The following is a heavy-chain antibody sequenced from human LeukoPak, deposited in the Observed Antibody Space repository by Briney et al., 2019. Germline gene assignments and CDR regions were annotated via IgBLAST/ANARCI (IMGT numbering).Heavy chain of an antibody. CDR1: GYXFTGYY. CDR2: INPNSGGT. Sequence: ASVKVSCKASGYXFTGYYIHWVRQAPGQGLEWMGWINPNSGGTNYAQKFQGRVTMTRDTSISTAYMELSRLRSDDTAVYYCARESEDSSGWYGYWGQGTLVTVSS. J-gene: IGHJ4*02. CDR3: ARESEDSSGWYGY. V-gene: IGHV1-2*02. D-gene: IGHD6-19*01.